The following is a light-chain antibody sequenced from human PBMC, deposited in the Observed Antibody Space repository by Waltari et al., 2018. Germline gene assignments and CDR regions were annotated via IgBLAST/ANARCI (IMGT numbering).Light chain of an antibody. J-gene: IGKJ4*01. Sequence: DIQMTQSPSYLSASVGDRVTIPCQASQDISNYLNWYQQKPGKAPKLLIYDASNLETGVPSRFSGSGSGTDFTFTISSLQPEDIATYYCQQYDNLPLTFGGGTKVEIK. CDR2: DAS. V-gene: IGKV1-33*01. CDR1: QDISNY. CDR3: QQYDNLPLT.